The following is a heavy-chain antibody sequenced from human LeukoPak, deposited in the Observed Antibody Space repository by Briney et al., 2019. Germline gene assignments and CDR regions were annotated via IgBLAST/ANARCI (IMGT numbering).Heavy chain of an antibody. J-gene: IGHJ3*02. V-gene: IGHV1-8*03. D-gene: IGHD3/OR15-3a*01. CDR1: GYTFTSYD. CDR3: ARARRTSDDAFDI. Sequence: ASVKVSCKASGYTFTSYDINWVRQATGQGLEWMGWMNPNSGNTGYAQKFQGRVTITRNTSISTAYMELSSLRSEDTAVYYCARARRTSDDAFDIRGQGTMVTVSS. CDR2: MNPNSGNT.